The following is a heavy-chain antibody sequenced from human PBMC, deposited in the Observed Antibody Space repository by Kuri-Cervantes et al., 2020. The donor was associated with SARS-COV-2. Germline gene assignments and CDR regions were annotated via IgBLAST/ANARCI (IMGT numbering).Heavy chain of an antibody. V-gene: IGHV3-23*01. CDR1: GFTFSSFA. Sequence: LSLTCAASGFTFSSFAMSWVRQAPGKGLEWVSVIYSGGGTYYADSVKGRFTISRDNYKNTLYLQMNSLRAEDTAVYYCARRESWKGDFDIWGQGTMVTVSS. J-gene: IGHJ3*02. CDR2: IYSGGGT. CDR3: ARRESWKGDFDI. D-gene: IGHD1-1*01.